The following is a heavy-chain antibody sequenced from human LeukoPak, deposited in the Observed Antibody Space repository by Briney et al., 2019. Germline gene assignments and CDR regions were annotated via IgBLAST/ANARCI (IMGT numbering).Heavy chain of an antibody. CDR1: GYSISSGYY. CDR2: IYHSGST. CDR3: ARRVFGGYVGY. J-gene: IGHJ4*02. D-gene: IGHD3-10*02. Sequence: SETLSLTCAVSGYSISSGYYGGWIRQPPGKGLEWIGSIYHSGSTYYNPSLKSRVTISVDTSKNQFSLKLSSVTAADTAVYYCARRVFGGYVGYWGEGTLVTVSS. V-gene: IGHV4-38-2*01.